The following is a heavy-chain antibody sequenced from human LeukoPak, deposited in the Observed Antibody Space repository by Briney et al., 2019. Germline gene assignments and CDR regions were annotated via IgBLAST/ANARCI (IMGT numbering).Heavy chain of an antibody. D-gene: IGHD5-24*01. CDR1: GGSISSSGLH. J-gene: IGHJ4*02. CDR2: IYYSGST. Sequence: SETLSLTCTVSGGSISSSGLHWGWIRQPPGKGLKWIGSIYYSGSTYYNPSLKSRVTISVDTSKNQFSLKLSSVTAADTAVYYCARDRKMATLVDYWGQGTLVTVST. V-gene: IGHV4-39*07. CDR3: ARDRKMATLVDY.